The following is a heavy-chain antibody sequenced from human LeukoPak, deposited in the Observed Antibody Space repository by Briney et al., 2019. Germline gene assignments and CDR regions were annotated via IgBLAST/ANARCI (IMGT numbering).Heavy chain of an antibody. Sequence: PGGSLRLSCAASGFTFSSYSMNWVRQAPGKGLEWVAVIWYDGSNKYYADSVKGRFTISRDNSKNTLYLQMNSLRAEDTAVYYCARESGDDSSGYYRYYYYGMDVWGQGTTVTVSS. CDR3: ARESGDDSSGYYRYYYYGMDV. CDR2: IWYDGSNK. J-gene: IGHJ6*02. V-gene: IGHV3-33*08. D-gene: IGHD3-22*01. CDR1: GFTFSSYS.